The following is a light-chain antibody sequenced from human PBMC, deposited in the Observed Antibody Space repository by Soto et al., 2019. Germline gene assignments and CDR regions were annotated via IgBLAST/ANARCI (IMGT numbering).Light chain of an antibody. V-gene: IGKV3D-20*01. Sequence: PGARATLSCGASQSVVSSSLAWYQQKPGLAPRLLIHDASSRATGIPDRFSGSGSGTDFTLTISRLEPEDFAVYYCHQYGSSPQTFGQGTKVEIK. J-gene: IGKJ1*01. CDR2: DAS. CDR3: HQYGSSPQT. CDR1: QSVVSSS.